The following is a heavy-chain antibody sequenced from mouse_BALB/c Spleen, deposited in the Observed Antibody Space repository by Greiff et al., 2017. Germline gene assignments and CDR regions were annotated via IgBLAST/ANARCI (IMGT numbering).Heavy chain of an antibody. CDR1: GYTFTDYN. CDR2: IYPYNGGT. CDR3: AKSYDYEAMDY. J-gene: IGHJ4*01. D-gene: IGHD6-5*01. Sequence: EVQLQQSGPELVKPGASVKISCKASGYTFTDYNMHWVKQSHGKSLEWIGYIYPYNGGTGYNQKFKSKATLTVDNSSSTAYMELRSLTSEDSAVYYCAKSYDYEAMDYWGQGTSVTVSS. V-gene: IGHV1S29*02.